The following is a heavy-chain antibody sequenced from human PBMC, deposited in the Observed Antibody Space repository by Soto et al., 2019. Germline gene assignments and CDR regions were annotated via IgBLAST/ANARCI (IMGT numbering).Heavy chain of an antibody. J-gene: IGHJ4*02. CDR1: GFRFSTTG. CDR3: AKDGLYRGLDY. V-gene: IGHV3-30*18. CDR2: IPFDGRNE. Sequence: QVQLEESGGGVVQPGRSLRLSCAASGFRFSTTGIHWVRQAPGKGLEWVAVIPFDGRNERYSDSVKGRFTISRDKAKNTVYLQMNSLRRDDTAVYFCAKDGLYRGLDYWSQGTLVTVSS. D-gene: IGHD4-4*01.